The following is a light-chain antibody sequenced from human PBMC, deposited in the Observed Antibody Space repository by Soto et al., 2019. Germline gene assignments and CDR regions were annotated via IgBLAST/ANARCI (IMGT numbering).Light chain of an antibody. CDR3: QQYNNWPPIT. J-gene: IGKJ5*01. CDR1: QSVRSK. Sequence: IVFTPAPGPPSFSPGERATLSCRASQSVRSKLAWYQQKPGQAPRLLIYDASTRATGIPARFSGSGSGTEFTLTISSLQSEDFAVYYCQQYNNWPPITFGQGTRLEIK. CDR2: DAS. V-gene: IGKV3-15*01.